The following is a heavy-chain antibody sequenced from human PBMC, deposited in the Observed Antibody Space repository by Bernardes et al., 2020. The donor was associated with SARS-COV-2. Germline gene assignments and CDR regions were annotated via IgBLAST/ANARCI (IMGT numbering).Heavy chain of an antibody. J-gene: IGHJ4*02. V-gene: IGHV3-23*01. D-gene: IGHD3-3*01. Sequence: GGSLRLSCAASGFTFSNYAMSWVRQAPGKGLAWVSAISGSGGSPYYADSVKGRFTISRDNSKNTLYLQMNSLRAEDTAVYYCAKDPYYDFWSGYYLDYWGQGTLVTVSS. CDR2: ISGSGGSP. CDR1: GFTFSNYA. CDR3: AKDPYYDFWSGYYLDY.